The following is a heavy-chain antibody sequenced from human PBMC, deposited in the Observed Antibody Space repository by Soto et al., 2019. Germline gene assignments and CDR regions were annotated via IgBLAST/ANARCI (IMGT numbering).Heavy chain of an antibody. V-gene: IGHV4-30-4*01. CDR1: GGSISSGDYY. Sequence: SETLSLTCTVSGGSISSGDYYWSWIRQPPGKGLEWIGYIYYSGSTYYNPSLKSRVTISVDTSKNQFSLNLSSVTAADTAMYYCARAGVATIYPGNNWFDPWGQGTLVTVPQ. CDR3: ARAGVATIYPGNNWFDP. CDR2: IYYSGST. J-gene: IGHJ5*02. D-gene: IGHD5-12*01.